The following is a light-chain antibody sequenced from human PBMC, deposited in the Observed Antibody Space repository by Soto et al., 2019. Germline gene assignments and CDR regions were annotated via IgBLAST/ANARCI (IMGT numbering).Light chain of an antibody. CDR3: QQYGPSPMYT. CDR1: QSVYRS. CDR2: GTS. V-gene: IGKV3-20*01. Sequence: EIVLTQSPATLSLSPGERATLSCRASQSVYRSLAWYQQKPGQAPRLLFYGTSIRATGIPDRFSGSGSGTDITLSISRLEPEDFAVYYCQQYGPSPMYTFGQGTRLEIK. J-gene: IGKJ2*01.